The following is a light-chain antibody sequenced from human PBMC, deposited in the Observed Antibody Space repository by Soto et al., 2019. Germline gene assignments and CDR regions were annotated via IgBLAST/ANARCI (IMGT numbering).Light chain of an antibody. CDR1: QSVSNNY. CDR3: QQYSSSTRT. CDR2: GSS. J-gene: IGKJ3*01. V-gene: IGKV3-20*01. Sequence: EIVLTRSPGTLSLSPGERATLSCRASQSVSNNYLAWYQQKPGQAPRLLIYGSSNRATGIPDRFSGSGSGTDFTLTISRLEPEDFAVYYCQQYSSSTRTFVPGTKVDIK.